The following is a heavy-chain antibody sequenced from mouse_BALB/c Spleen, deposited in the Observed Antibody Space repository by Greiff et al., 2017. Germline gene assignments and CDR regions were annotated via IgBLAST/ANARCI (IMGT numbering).Heavy chain of an antibody. CDR1: GFSLTSYD. CDR2: IWTGGGT. Sequence: VHLVESGPGLVAPSQSLSITCTVSGFSLTSYDIRWIRQPPGKGLEWLGVIWTGGGTNYNSAFMSRLSISKDNSKSQVFLKMNSLQTDDTAIYYCVRGGWGYAMDYWGQGTSVTVSS. V-gene: IGHV2-9-2*01. CDR3: VRGGWGYAMDY. J-gene: IGHJ4*01.